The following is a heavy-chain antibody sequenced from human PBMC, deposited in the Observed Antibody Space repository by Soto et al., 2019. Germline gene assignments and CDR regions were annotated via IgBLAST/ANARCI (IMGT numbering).Heavy chain of an antibody. V-gene: IGHV3-7*01. J-gene: IGHJ5*02. CDR2: IKQDGSEK. CDR1: GFTFSSYW. Sequence: EVQLVESGGGLVQPGGSLRLSCAASGFTFSSYWMSWVRQAPGKGLEWVANIKQDGSEKYYVDSVKGRFTISRDNAKNSLYLQMNSLRAEDTAVYYCARDIGYCSGGSCPLHWFDPWGQGTLVTVSA. CDR3: ARDIGYCSGGSCPLHWFDP. D-gene: IGHD2-15*01.